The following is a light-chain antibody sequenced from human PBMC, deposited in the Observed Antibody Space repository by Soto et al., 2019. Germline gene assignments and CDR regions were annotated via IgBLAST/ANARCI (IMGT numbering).Light chain of an antibody. CDR3: SSYSISTADL. CDR1: SSDVGGYHY. Sequence: QSVLTQPASVSGSPGQSITISCTGTSSDVGGYHYVSWYQLLPGKAPKLILFEVSIRPSGVSYRFSGSKSGNTASLTISGLQAEDEADYFCSSYSISTADLFGTGTKGTVL. CDR2: EVS. V-gene: IGLV2-14*01. J-gene: IGLJ1*01.